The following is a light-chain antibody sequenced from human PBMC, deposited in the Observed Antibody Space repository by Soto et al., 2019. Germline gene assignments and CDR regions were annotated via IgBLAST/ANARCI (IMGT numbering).Light chain of an antibody. V-gene: IGKV3-15*01. CDR3: QQYNNWPPLT. Sequence: EIVMTQSPATLSVSPGERATLSCRASQSVSSNLAWYQQKPGQAPRLLIYGASTRATGIPARFSGSRSGTEFSITVSSLPSEDFAVYYCQQYNNWPPLTFGGGTKVVIK. CDR1: QSVSSN. J-gene: IGKJ4*01. CDR2: GAS.